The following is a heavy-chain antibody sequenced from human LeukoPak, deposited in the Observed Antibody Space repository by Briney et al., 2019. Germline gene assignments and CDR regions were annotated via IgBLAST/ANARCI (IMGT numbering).Heavy chain of an antibody. CDR3: ARGGSTFDY. Sequence: GGSLRLSCAASGFTFSGSAMHWVRQASGKGLEWVGRIRSKANSYATAYAASVKGRFTISRDNAENSLFLQMNSLRAEDTAVYYCARGGSTFDYWGQGTLVTVSS. D-gene: IGHD1-26*01. J-gene: IGHJ4*02. CDR2: IRSKANSYAT. V-gene: IGHV3-73*01. CDR1: GFTFSGSA.